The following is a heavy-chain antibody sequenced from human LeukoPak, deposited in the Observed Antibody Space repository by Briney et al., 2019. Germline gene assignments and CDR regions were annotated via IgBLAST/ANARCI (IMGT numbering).Heavy chain of an antibody. CDR3: ARGGAARPDY. V-gene: IGHV3-48*01. Sequence: GGSLRLSCAASGFTLSNYGMNWVRQAPGTGLEWVSYISSTSSAKNYADSVKGRFTISRDNAKKLLYLQMNSLSVEDTAVYYCARGGAARPDYWGQATLATVSS. CDR1: GFTLSNYG. CDR2: ISSTSSAK. D-gene: IGHD6-6*01. J-gene: IGHJ4*02.